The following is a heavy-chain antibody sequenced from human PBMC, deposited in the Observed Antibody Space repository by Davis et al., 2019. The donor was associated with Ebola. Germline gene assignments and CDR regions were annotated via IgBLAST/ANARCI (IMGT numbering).Heavy chain of an antibody. CDR3: TRERGGIVVRTDY. Sequence: SVKVSCKASGFTFTSSAMQWVRQARGQRLEWIGWIVVGSGNTNYAQKFQERVTITRDMSTSTAYMELSSLRSEDTAVYYCTRERGGIVVRTDYWGQGTLVTVSS. CDR1: GFTFTSSA. D-gene: IGHD2-15*01. J-gene: IGHJ4*02. CDR2: IVVGSGNT. V-gene: IGHV1-58*02.